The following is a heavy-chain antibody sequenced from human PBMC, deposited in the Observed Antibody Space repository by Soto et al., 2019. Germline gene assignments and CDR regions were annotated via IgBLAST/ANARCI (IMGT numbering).Heavy chain of an antibody. V-gene: IGHV1-24*01. Sequence: ASVKVSCKVSGYTLTELSMHWVRQAPGKGLEWMGGFDPEDGETIYAQKFQGRVTMTEDTSTDTAYMELSSLRSEDTAVYYCATGWGHYDSIDYWGQGTLVTVSS. CDR2: FDPEDGET. D-gene: IGHD3-22*01. J-gene: IGHJ4*02. CDR3: ATGWGHYDSIDY. CDR1: GYTLTELS.